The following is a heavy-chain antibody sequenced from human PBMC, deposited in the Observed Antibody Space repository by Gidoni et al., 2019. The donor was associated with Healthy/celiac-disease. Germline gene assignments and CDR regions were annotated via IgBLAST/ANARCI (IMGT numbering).Heavy chain of an antibody. CDR2: IIPIFGTA. Sequence: QVQLVQSGAEVKKPGSSVKVSCKASGGTFSSYAISWVRQAPGQGLEWMGGIIPIFGTANYAQKFQGRVTITADESTSTAYMELSSLRSEDTAVYYCASRYCSSTSCYNYYYYYMDVWGKGTTVTVSS. J-gene: IGHJ6*03. V-gene: IGHV1-69*01. D-gene: IGHD2-2*01. CDR3: ASRYCSSTSCYNYYYYYMDV. CDR1: GGTFSSYA.